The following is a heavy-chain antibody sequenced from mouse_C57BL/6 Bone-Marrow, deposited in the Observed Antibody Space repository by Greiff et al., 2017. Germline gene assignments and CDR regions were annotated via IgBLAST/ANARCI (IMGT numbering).Heavy chain of an antibody. CDR2: IDPSDSYT. CDR3: ARSYGSFAY. Sequence: QVQLKQPGAELVMPGASVKLSCKASGYTFTSYWMHWVKQRPGQGLEWIGEIDPSDSYTNYNQKFKGKSTLTVDKSSSTAYMQLSSLTSEDSAVYFCARSYGSFAYWGQGTLVTVSA. D-gene: IGHD2-2*01. V-gene: IGHV1-69*01. J-gene: IGHJ3*01. CDR1: GYTFTSYW.